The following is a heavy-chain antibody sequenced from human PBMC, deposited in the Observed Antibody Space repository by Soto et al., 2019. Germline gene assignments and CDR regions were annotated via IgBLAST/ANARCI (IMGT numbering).Heavy chain of an antibody. CDR3: ARDLGCSSTSCYGWYYFDY. CDR1: GGSISSGGYY. J-gene: IGHJ4*02. Sequence: SETLSLTCTVSGGSISSGGYYWSWIRQHPGKGLDWICYIYYIGSTYYNPSFKSRFTISVDTSKNQFSLKLSSVTAADTAVYYCARDLGCSSTSCYGWYYFDYWGQGTLVTVSS. D-gene: IGHD2-2*01. V-gene: IGHV4-31*03. CDR2: IYYIGST.